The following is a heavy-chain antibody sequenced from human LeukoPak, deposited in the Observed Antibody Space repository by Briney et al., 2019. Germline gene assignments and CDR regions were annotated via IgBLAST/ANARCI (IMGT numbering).Heavy chain of an antibody. CDR1: GGSFSGYY. CDR3: ARWGTANWFDP. D-gene: IGHD2-8*02. CDR2: IYYSGST. Sequence: PSETLSLTCAVYGGSFSGYYWSWIRQPPGKGLEWIGSIYYSGSTYYNPSLKSRVTISVDTSKNQFSLKLSSVTAADTAVYYCARWGTANWFDPWGQGTLVTVSS. V-gene: IGHV4-34*01. J-gene: IGHJ5*02.